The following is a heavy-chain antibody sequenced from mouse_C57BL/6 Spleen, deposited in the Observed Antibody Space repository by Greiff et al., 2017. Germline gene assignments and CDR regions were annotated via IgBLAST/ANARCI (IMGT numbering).Heavy chain of an antibody. J-gene: IGHJ3*01. CDR1: GYTFTDYY. Sequence: VQLQQSGPVLVKPGASVKMSCKASGYTFTDYYMNWVKQSPGKSLEWIGVINPYKGGTSYNQKFKGKATLTVDKSSSTAYLELNSLTSEDSAGYDCARKEYDDGSRWFAYWGQGTLVTVSA. D-gene: IGHD2-10*02. CDR3: ARKEYDDGSRWFAY. V-gene: IGHV1-19*01. CDR2: INPYKGGT.